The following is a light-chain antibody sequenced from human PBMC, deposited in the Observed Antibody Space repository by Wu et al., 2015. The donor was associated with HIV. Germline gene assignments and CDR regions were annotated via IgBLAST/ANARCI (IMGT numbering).Light chain of an antibody. CDR1: QSVNIY. J-gene: IGKJ4*01. Sequence: EIVLTQSPATLSLSPGERATLSCRASQSVNIYLAWYQQKPGQAPRLLIYDASNRATGIPARFSGSGSGTDFTLTISSLEPEDFAVYYCQQRTSWLPLTFGGGTKGGDQT. CDR2: DAS. V-gene: IGKV3-11*01. CDR3: QQRTSWLPLT.